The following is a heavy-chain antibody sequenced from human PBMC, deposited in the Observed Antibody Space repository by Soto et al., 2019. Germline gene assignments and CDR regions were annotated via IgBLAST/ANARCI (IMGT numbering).Heavy chain of an antibody. Sequence: SETLAHTCAVYGGSFSGYYWSWIRQPPGKGLEWIGEINHSGSTNYNPSLKSRVTISVDTSKNQFSLKLSSVTAADTAVYYCARGLGIAVAGKYFDYWGQGTLVTVSS. J-gene: IGHJ4*02. V-gene: IGHV4-34*01. CDR1: GGSFSGYY. CDR3: ARGLGIAVAGKYFDY. D-gene: IGHD6-19*01. CDR2: INHSGST.